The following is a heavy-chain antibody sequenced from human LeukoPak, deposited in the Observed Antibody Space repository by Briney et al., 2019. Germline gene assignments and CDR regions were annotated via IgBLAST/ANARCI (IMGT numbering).Heavy chain of an antibody. D-gene: IGHD2-2*01. CDR3: ARGYCSSTSCYEGDY. Sequence: SETLSLTCAVYGGSFSGYYWSWIRQPPGKGLEWIGEINHSGSTNYNPPLKSRVTISVDTSKNQLSLKLSSVTAADTAVYYCARGYCSSTSCYEGDYWGQGTLVTVSS. CDR1: GGSFSGYY. CDR2: INHSGST. V-gene: IGHV4-34*01. J-gene: IGHJ4*02.